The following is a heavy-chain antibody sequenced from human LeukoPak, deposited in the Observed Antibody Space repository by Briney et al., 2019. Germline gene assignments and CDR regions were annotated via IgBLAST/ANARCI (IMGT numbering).Heavy chain of an antibody. J-gene: IGHJ4*02. CDR3: ARVFCSTSCYTFDY. V-gene: IGHV4-30-2*03. CDR1: GGSISSGGYY. D-gene: IGHD2-2*02. CDR2: IYYSGST. Sequence: SETLSLTCTVSGGSISSGGYYWSWIRQPPGKGLEWIGYIYYSGSTYYNPSLKSRVTISVDTSKNQFSLKLSSVTAADTAVYYCARVFCSTSCYTFDYWGQGTLVTVSS.